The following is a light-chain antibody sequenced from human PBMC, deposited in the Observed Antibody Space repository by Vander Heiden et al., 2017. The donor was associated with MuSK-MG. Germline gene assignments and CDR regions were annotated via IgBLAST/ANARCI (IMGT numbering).Light chain of an antibody. CDR3: PECKNWAPYT. V-gene: IGKV3-15*01. Sequence: VMTQPPAILPASPGDGATLPCRASPPASSHFACYQHQPGQAPRPLIYGASTRAMGTPARFRASASGTEFTLTISRLQSEDCAVYYCPECKNWAPYTFGEGTKMEIK. CDR2: GAS. J-gene: IGKJ2*01. CDR1: PPASSH.